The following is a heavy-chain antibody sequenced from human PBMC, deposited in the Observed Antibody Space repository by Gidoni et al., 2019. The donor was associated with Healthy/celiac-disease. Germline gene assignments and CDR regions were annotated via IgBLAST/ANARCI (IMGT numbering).Heavy chain of an antibody. V-gene: IGHV3-43*01. J-gene: IGHJ4*02. CDR1: GFTFGDYN. CDR2: ISWDGGIT. CDR3: ANVHIGQ. Sequence: EVQLVESGGVVVQHGGSLRLSCAASGFTFGDYNMQWVRQAPGKGLEWVSLISWDGGITYYADSVKGRFTISRDNSKNFLYLQMSSLRTEDTALYYCANVHIGQWGQGTLVTVSS.